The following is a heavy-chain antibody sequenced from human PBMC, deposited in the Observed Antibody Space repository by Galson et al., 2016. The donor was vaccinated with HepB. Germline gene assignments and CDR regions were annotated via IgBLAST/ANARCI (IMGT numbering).Heavy chain of an antibody. CDR3: AHRSTMEGSVRTFDS. D-gene: IGHD3-10*01. Sequence: PALVKPTQTLTLTCTFSGFSLSTNEVGVGWIRQPPGKALEWLALIYWNDDKRFSPSLKSRLSITKDTSQNQVVLTMTNMDPADTATYYCAHRSTMEGSVRTFDSWGQGTLVTVSS. V-gene: IGHV2-5*01. CDR2: IYWNDDK. CDR1: GFSLSTNEVG. J-gene: IGHJ4*02.